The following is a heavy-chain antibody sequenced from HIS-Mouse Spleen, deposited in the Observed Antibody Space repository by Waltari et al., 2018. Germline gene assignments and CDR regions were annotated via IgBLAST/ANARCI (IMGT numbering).Heavy chain of an antibody. V-gene: IGHV3-66*01. J-gene: IGHJ4*02. Sequence: EVQLVESGGGLVQPGGSLRLSCAASGSTVSSNYMSWVRQAPGEGVEWVSVIYSGGSTYYADSGKGRFTISRDNSKNTLYLQMNSLRAEDTAVYYCLIRSSSWYFDYWGQGTLVTVSS. CDR2: IYSGGST. D-gene: IGHD6-13*01. CDR3: LIRSSSWYFDY. CDR1: GSTVSSNY.